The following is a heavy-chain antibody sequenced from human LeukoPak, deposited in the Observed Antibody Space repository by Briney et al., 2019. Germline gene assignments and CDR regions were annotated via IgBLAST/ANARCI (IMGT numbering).Heavy chain of an antibody. J-gene: IGHJ4*02. Sequence: SETLSLTCAVYGGSFSGYYWSWTRQPPGKGLEWIGEINHSGSTNYNPSLKSRVTISVDTSKNQFSLKLSSVTAADTAVYYCARKTYYDSSGNDYWGQGTLVTVSS. CDR3: ARKTYYDSSGNDY. D-gene: IGHD3-22*01. CDR1: GGSFSGYY. CDR2: INHSGST. V-gene: IGHV4-34*01.